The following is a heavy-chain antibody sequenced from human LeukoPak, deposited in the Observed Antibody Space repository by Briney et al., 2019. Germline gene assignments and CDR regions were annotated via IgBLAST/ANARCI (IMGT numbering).Heavy chain of an antibody. CDR3: AKEPYGDYNWYFDL. CDR1: GFTFSSHW. J-gene: IGHJ2*01. CDR2: INQDGSQT. D-gene: IGHD4-17*01. V-gene: IGHV3-7*01. Sequence: PGGSLRLSCAASGFTFSSHWMNWVRQAPGKGLEWVANINQDGSQTYYVDSVKGRFTISRDNAKNSLYLQMNSLRAEDTAVYYCAKEPYGDYNWYFDLWGRGTLVTVSS.